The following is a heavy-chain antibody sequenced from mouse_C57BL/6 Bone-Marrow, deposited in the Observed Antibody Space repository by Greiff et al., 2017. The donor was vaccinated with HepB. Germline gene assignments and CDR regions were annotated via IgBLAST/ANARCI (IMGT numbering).Heavy chain of an antibody. V-gene: IGHV5-17*01. CDR1: GFTFSDYG. J-gene: IGHJ3*01. CDR2: ISSGSSTI. D-gene: IGHD1-1*01. Sequence: DVMLVESGGGLVKPGGSLKLSCAASGFTFSDYGMHWVRQAPEKGLEWVAYISSGSSTIYYADTVKGRFTISRDNAKNTLFLQMTSLRSEDTAMYYCARGAGSSFAYWVQGTLVTVSA. CDR3: ARGAGSSFAY.